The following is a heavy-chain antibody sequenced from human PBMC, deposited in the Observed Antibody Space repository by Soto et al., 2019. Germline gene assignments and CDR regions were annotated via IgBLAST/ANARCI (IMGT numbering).Heavy chain of an antibody. CDR2: IKYSGTT. Sequence: SETLSLTCTVSGGSISSSRCHWGWIRQPPGKGLEWIASIKYSGTTFYNPSLKSRVTLSVDTSKNQFALKLSSVTAAETAAYYCASHGLTGSYYDAFDIWGQGTMVTVSS. CDR1: GGSISSSRCH. J-gene: IGHJ3*02. D-gene: IGHD1-26*01. V-gene: IGHV4-39*01. CDR3: ASHGLTGSYYDAFDI.